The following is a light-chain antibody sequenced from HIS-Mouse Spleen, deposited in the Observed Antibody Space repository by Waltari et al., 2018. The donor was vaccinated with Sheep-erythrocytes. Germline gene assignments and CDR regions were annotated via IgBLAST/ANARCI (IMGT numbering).Light chain of an antibody. V-gene: IGLV3-19*01. CDR3: NSRDSSGNHRVV. J-gene: IGLJ2*01. CDR2: GKN. Sequence: SSELTQDPAVSVALGQTVRITCQGDSLRSYYASWYQQKPGQPPVLVIYGKNNRPSGIPDRFSGSSSGNTASLTITGAQAEAEADYYCNSRDSSGNHRVVFGGGTKLTVL. CDR1: SLRSYY.